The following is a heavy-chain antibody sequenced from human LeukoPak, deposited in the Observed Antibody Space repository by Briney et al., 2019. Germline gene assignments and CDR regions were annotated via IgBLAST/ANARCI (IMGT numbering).Heavy chain of an antibody. CDR1: GGSLSSGDYY. CDR2: IYYSGST. V-gene: IGHV4-30-4*01. J-gene: IGHJ4*02. D-gene: IGHD4-17*01. Sequence: PSETLFLTCTVSGGSLSSGDYYWRWIRQPPGKGLEWIGYIYYSGSTYYNPSLKSRVTISVDTSKNQFSLKLSSVTAADTAVYYCARGQYGDYHFDYWGQGTLVTVSS. CDR3: ARGQYGDYHFDY.